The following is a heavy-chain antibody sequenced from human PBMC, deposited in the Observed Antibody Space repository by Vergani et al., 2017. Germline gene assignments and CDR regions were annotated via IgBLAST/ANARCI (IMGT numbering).Heavy chain of an antibody. CDR1: GDTFSSYA. CDR3: ARDPDIVVVPAAPYYYYYYGMDV. D-gene: IGHD2-2*01. Sequence: QVQLVQSGAEVKKPGSSVKVSCKTSGDTFSSYALSWVRQAPGQGLEWMGRIIPVLGTAEYAQKFQGRVTITADESTSTAYMELSSLRSEDTAVYYCARDPDIVVVPAAPYYYYYYGMDVWGQGTTVTVSS. CDR2: IIPVLGTA. V-gene: IGHV1-69*11. J-gene: IGHJ6*02.